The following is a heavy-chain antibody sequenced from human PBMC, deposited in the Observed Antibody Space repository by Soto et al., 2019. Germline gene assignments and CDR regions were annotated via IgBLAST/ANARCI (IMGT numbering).Heavy chain of an antibody. CDR1: GGPFSGYV. D-gene: IGHD3-16*01. V-gene: IGHV1-69*01. J-gene: IGHJ4*02. Sequence: QLVQSGSEVKKPGSSVKVSCQASGGPFSGYVVTWVRQAPGQGLEWMGDFVPLFGTTNYAQRFSGRITITAEESSSTAYMELKTLRSDDTAVYYCATHGLGVSSPPYFDNWGQGTLVTVSS. CDR3: ATHGLGVSSPPYFDN. CDR2: FVPLFGTT.